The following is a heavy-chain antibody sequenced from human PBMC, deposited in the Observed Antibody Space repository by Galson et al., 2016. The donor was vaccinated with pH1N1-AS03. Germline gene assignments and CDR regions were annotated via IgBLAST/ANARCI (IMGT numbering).Heavy chain of an antibody. V-gene: IGHV4-59*02. CDR2: IYYNGPA. D-gene: IGHD6-6*01. J-gene: IGHJ4*02. CDR1: GGSVSSYY. CDR3: TRGGTYSSSSPAYFGY. Sequence: ETLSLTCTVSGGSVSSYYWSWIRQPPGKGLEWIGYIYYNGPANYNPSLNSRVTISADTSKKQFFLNLTSVTAADTAVYFCTRGGTYSSSSPAYFGYWGQGTLVTVSS.